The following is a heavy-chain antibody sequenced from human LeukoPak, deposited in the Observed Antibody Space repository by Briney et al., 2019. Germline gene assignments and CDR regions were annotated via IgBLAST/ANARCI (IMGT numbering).Heavy chain of an antibody. D-gene: IGHD3-3*01. CDR3: ARSRGIFGVVIHYFDY. CDR1: GYTFTSYG. J-gene: IGHJ4*02. Sequence: ASVKVSCKASGYTFTSYGISWVRQAPGQGLEWMGWISAYNGNTNYAQKLQGRVTMTTDTSTSTAYMELRSLRSDDTAVYYCARSRGIFGVVIHYFDYWGQGTLATVSS. V-gene: IGHV1-18*01. CDR2: ISAYNGNT.